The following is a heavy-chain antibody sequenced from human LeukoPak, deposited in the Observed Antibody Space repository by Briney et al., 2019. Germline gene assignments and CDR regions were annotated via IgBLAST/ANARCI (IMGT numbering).Heavy chain of an antibody. Sequence: ASVKVSCKASGGTFSSYAISWVRQAPGQGLEWMGWISAYNGNTNYAQKLQGRVTMTTDTSTSTAYMELRSLRSDDTAVYYCARDPFGDYGDLPYFDYWGQGTLVTVSS. CDR2: ISAYNGNT. J-gene: IGHJ4*02. CDR1: GGTFSSYA. CDR3: ARDPFGDYGDLPYFDY. D-gene: IGHD4-17*01. V-gene: IGHV1-18*01.